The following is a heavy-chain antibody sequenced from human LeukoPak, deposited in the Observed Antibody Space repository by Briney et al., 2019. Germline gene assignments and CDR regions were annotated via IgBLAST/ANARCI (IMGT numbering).Heavy chain of an antibody. D-gene: IGHD6-19*01. J-gene: IGHJ4*02. CDR2: IYNSGTT. CDR1: GGSISSDY. V-gene: IGHV4-59*01. CDR3: AKATQWLAFVY. Sequence: SETLSLTCTVSGGSISSDYLSWIRQPPGKGLEWIGNIYNSGTTNYNPSLESRVTISVDTSTNQLSLKVSSVTAADTAVYYCAKATQWLAFVYWGQGTLVTVSS.